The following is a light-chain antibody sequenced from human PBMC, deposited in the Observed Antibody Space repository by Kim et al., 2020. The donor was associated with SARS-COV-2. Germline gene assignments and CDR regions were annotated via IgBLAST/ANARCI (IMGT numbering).Light chain of an antibody. Sequence: SVTPGERATLSCRASQSVNDALAWYQQNPGQAPRLLIYAASTRATGIPARFSGSGSGTDFTLSISVLQSEDSAVYYCQQYHDWPAFGGGTKVDIK. CDR2: AAS. CDR3: QQYHDWPA. CDR1: QSVNDA. J-gene: IGKJ4*01. V-gene: IGKV3-15*01.